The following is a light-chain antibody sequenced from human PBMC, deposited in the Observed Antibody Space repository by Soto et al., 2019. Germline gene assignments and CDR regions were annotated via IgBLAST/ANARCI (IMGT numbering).Light chain of an antibody. CDR1: QSVSGY. CDR3: QKRSNWPYLT. V-gene: IGKV3-11*01. Sequence: EIVLTQSPGTLSLSPGERATLSCRASQSVSGYLGWYQQKPGQAPRLLIYDASNRAYGVPARFRGSGSGKNFTLTIASLEPEDFDVYYCQKRSNWPYLTFGGGTKVDIK. J-gene: IGKJ4*01. CDR2: DAS.